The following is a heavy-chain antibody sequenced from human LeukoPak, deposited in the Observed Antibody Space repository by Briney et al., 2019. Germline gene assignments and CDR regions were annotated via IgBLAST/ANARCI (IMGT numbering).Heavy chain of an antibody. D-gene: IGHD5-18*01. CDR1: GGSISSGSYY. CDR2: IYYSGST. J-gene: IGHJ6*03. V-gene: IGHV4-61*01. CDR3: ARSGYSYGRYYYMDV. Sequence: PSETLSLTCTVSGGSISSGSYYWSWIRQPPGKGLEWIGYIYYSGSTNYNPSLKSRVTISVDTSKNQFSLKLSSVTAADTAVYYCARSGYSYGRYYYMDVWGKGTTVTISS.